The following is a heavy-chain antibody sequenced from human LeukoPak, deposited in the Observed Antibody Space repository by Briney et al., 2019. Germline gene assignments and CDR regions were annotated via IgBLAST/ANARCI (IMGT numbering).Heavy chain of an antibody. CDR1: GFSFSSNW. Sequence: GGSLRLSCTASGFSFSSNWMTWVRQAPGKGLEWVANIKKDGSEMYYVDSVKGRFTISGDNAKNSLYLQMNSLRADDTAVYHCARQETSSYNGAFDIWGQGTMVTVSS. J-gene: IGHJ3*02. CDR2: IKKDGSEM. D-gene: IGHD1-26*01. CDR3: ARQETSSYNGAFDI. V-gene: IGHV3-7*01.